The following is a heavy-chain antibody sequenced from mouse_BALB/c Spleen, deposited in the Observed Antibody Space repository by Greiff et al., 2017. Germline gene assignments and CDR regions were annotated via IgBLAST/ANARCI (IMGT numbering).Heavy chain of an antibody. D-gene: IGHD2-2*01. V-gene: IGHV1-7*01. Sequence: QVQLQQSGAELAKPGASVKMSCKASGYTFTSYWMHWVKQRPGQGLEWIGYINPSTGYTEYNQKFKDKATLTADKSSSTAYMQLSSLTSEDSAVYYCARGGYDVDYWGQGTTLTVSS. J-gene: IGHJ2*01. CDR3: ARGGYDVDY. CDR2: INPSTGYT. CDR1: GYTFTSYW.